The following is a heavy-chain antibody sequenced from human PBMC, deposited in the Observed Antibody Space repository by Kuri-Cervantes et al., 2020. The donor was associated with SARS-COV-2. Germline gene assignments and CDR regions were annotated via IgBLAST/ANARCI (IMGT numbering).Heavy chain of an antibody. CDR1: GGTISSSSYY. CDR2: IYYSEST. J-gene: IGHJ3*02. Sequence: ESLKISCTISGGTISSSSYYWGWIRQPPGKGLEWIGSIYYSESTYYNPSLKSRVTISVDTSKNQFSLKLSSVTAADTAVYYCARPKSDSRYGIGAFDIWGQGTMVTVSS. CDR3: ARPKSDSRYGIGAFDI. V-gene: IGHV4-39*01. D-gene: IGHD3-22*01.